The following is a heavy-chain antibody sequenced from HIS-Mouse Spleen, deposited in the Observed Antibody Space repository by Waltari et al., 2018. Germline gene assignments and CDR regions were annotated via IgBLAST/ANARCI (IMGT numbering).Heavy chain of an antibody. Sequence: QLQLQESGPGLVKPSETLSLTCTVSGGSISSSSYYWGWLRQPPGKGLEWIGSIYYSRSTYYTPSLRSRVTISVDTSKNQFSLKLSSVTAADTAVYYCAREIPYSSSWYDWYFDLWGRGTLVTVSS. J-gene: IGHJ2*01. D-gene: IGHD6-13*01. CDR3: AREIPYSSSWYDWYFDL. CDR2: IYYSRST. V-gene: IGHV4-39*07. CDR1: GGSISSSSYY.